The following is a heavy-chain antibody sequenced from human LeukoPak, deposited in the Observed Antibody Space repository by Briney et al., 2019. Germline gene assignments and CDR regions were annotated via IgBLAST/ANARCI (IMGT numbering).Heavy chain of an antibody. CDR3: ARDYYYGSGSD. J-gene: IGHJ6*04. V-gene: IGHV3-48*03. Sequence: GGSLRLSCAASGFTFSRYEMNWVRQAPGKGREWVSYISSIGRTIYYADSVKGRFTISRNNAKNSMYLQMNSLRREDTAVYYCARDYYYGSGSDWGKGTTGTVSS. CDR1: GFTFSRYE. D-gene: IGHD3-10*01. CDR2: ISSIGRTI.